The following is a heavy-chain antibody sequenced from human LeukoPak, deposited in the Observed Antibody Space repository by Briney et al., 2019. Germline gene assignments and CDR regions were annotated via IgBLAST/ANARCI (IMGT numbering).Heavy chain of an antibody. Sequence: SETLSPTCSVFGGSLTTLYGACIRQPPRKGLEWIGDIYDTGSTRYNTSLESRVTISVDTSKNQCSLKLSSVTAADTAVYYCAKGGSSCLLYRDVLVQ. CDR1: GGSLTTLY. V-gene: IGHV4-59*01. CDR2: IYDTGST. D-gene: IGHD3/OR15-3a*01. CDR3: AKGGSSCLLYRDV. J-gene: IGHJ3*01.